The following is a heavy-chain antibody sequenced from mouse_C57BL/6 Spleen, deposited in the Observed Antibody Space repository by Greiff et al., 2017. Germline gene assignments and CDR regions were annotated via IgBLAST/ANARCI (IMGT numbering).Heavy chain of an antibody. J-gene: IGHJ3*01. Sequence: EVKVVESGGGLVKPGGSLKLSCAASGFTFSSYAMSWVRQTPEKRLEWVATLSDGGSYTYYPDNVKGRFTISRDNAKNNLYLQMSHLKSEDTAMYYCARDRWGFAYWGQGTLVTVSA. CDR2: LSDGGSYT. V-gene: IGHV5-4*01. D-gene: IGHD4-1*01. CDR3: ARDRWGFAY. CDR1: GFTFSSYA.